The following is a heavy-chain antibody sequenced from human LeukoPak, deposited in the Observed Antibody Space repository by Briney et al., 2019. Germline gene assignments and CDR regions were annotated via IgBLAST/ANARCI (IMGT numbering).Heavy chain of an antibody. J-gene: IGHJ4*02. CDR1: GFTFSSYA. CDR2: ISYDGSNK. CDR3: AREGVIVGAFDY. V-gene: IGHV3-30*04. D-gene: IGHD1-26*01. Sequence: GESLRLSCAASGFTFSSYAMHWVRQAPGKGLEWVAVISYDGSNKYYADSVKGRFTISRDNSKNTLYLQMNSLRAEDTAVYYCAREGVIVGAFDYWGQGTLVTVSS.